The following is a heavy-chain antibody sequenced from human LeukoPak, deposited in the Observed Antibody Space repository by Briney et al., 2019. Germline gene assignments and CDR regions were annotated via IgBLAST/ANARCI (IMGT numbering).Heavy chain of an antibody. CDR3: ARDRVRRFLENSYYYMDV. CDR2: IYYSGST. CDR1: GGSISSYY. V-gene: IGHV4-59*01. D-gene: IGHD3-3*01. Sequence: SETLSLTCTVSGGSISSYYWSWIRQPPGKGLEWIGYIYYSGSTNYNPSLKSRVTISVDTSKNQFSLKLSSVTAADTAVYYCARDRVRRFLENSYYYMDVWGKGTTVTVSS. J-gene: IGHJ6*03.